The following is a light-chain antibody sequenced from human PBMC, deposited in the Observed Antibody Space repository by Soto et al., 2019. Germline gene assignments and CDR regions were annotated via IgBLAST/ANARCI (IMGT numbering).Light chain of an antibody. CDR2: DAS. Sequence: EIVLTQSPATLSMSPGERATLSCRASQSVYTYLAWYQQKPGQAPRLLIYDASNRATGIPARFRGSGSGTDFTLTIGSLEPEDFAVYYCQQRSSWPLTFGGGTKVEI. J-gene: IGKJ4*01. V-gene: IGKV3-11*01. CDR3: QQRSSWPLT. CDR1: QSVYTY.